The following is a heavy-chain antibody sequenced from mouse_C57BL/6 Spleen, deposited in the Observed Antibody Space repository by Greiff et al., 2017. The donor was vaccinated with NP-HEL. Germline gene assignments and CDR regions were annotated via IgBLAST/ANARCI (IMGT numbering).Heavy chain of an antibody. CDR2: ISSGSSTI. CDR3: ARHHYYGSNAMDY. V-gene: IGHV5-17*01. D-gene: IGHD1-1*01. CDR1: GFTFSDYG. J-gene: IGHJ4*01. Sequence: EVKLVESGGGLVKPGGSLKLSCAASGFTFSDYGMHWVRQAPEKGLEWVAYISSGSSTIYYADTVKGRFTISRDNAKNTLFLQMTSLRSEDTAMYYCARHHYYGSNAMDYWGQGTSVTVSS.